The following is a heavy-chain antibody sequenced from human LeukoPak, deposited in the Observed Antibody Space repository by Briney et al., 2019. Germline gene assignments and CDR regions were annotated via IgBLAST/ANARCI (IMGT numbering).Heavy chain of an antibody. CDR1: GFTFSNYA. Sequence: GSLRLSCAASGFTFSNYAMNWVRQPPGKGLEWIGYIYDSGSINYNPSLKSRVTISLDTSKNQFSLKLYSVTAADTAVYYCARGGSGYDSFYYYGMDVWGQGTTVTVSS. CDR2: IYDSGSI. J-gene: IGHJ6*02. D-gene: IGHD5-12*01. CDR3: ARGGSGYDSFYYYGMDV. V-gene: IGHV4-59*01.